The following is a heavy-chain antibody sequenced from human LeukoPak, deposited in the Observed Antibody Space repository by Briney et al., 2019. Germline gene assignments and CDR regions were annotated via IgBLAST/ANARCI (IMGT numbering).Heavy chain of an antibody. CDR1: GFTFRNYW. CDR3: AKDLTGPVDY. J-gene: IGHJ4*02. D-gene: IGHD3-9*01. Sequence: PGGSLRLSCAASGFTFRNYWMHWVRQAPGKGLVWVSRTNTDGSYTSYADSVKGRFTISRDNAKNTLYLQMNSLRAEDTAVYYCAKDLTGPVDYWGQGTLVTVSS. V-gene: IGHV3-74*01. CDR2: TNTDGSYT.